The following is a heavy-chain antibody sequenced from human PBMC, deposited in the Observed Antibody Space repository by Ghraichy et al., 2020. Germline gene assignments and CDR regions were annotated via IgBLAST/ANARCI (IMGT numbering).Heavy chain of an antibody. V-gene: IGHV1-69*13. CDR1: GGTFSSYA. CDR3: ARDPYTDSLRYFDWPEEDGMDV. J-gene: IGHJ6*02. D-gene: IGHD3-9*01. Sequence: SVKVSCKASGGTFSSYAISWVRQAPGQGLEWMGGIIPIFGTANYAQKFQGRVTITADESTSTAYMELSSLRSEDTAVYYCARDPYTDSLRYFDWPEEDGMDVWGQGTTVTVSS. CDR2: IIPIFGTA.